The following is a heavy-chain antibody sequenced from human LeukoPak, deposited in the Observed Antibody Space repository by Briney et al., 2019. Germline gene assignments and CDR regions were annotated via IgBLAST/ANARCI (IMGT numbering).Heavy chain of an antibody. V-gene: IGHV4-59*02. CDR3: ARGVTQ. Sequence: SETLSLTCTVSGGSVNSYYWSWIRQPPGKGLEWIGYIYYTGSTSYNPSLQSRLTISIDTSKTQFSLRLTSVTAADTAVYFCARGVTQWGQGTLVTVSS. D-gene: IGHD2-21*02. CDR2: IYYTGST. CDR1: GGSVNSYY. J-gene: IGHJ4*02.